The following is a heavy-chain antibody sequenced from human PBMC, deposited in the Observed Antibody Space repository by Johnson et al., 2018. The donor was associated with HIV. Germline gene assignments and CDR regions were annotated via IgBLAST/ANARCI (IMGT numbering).Heavy chain of an antibody. J-gene: IGHJ3*02. CDR2: ISYDGSNK. V-gene: IGHV3-30*04. CDR3: AKERGKRWLHPRDAFDI. D-gene: IGHD5-24*01. CDR1: GFTFSSYA. Sequence: QVQLVESGGGVVQPGRSLRLSCAASGFTFSSYAMHWVRQAPGKGLEWVAVISYDGSNKYYADSVKGRFTISRDNSKNTLYLQMNSLRAEDMAVYYCAKERGKRWLHPRDAFDIWCQGTMVTVSS.